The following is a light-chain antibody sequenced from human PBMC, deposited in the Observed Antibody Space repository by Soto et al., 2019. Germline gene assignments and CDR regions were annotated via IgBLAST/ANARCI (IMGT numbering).Light chain of an antibody. Sequence: QSVLTQPPSASGTPGQRVTISCSGSSSSIGSNTVNWYQRLPGTAPKLLIYSSNQRPSGVPDRFSGSKSGTSASLAISGLQSEDEADYYCAAWDDSLNGHVFGTGTKVTVL. CDR2: SSN. CDR1: SSSIGSNT. V-gene: IGLV1-44*01. J-gene: IGLJ1*01. CDR3: AAWDDSLNGHV.